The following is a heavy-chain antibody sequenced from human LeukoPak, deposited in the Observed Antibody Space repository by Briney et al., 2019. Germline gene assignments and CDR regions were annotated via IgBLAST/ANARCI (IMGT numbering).Heavy chain of an antibody. V-gene: IGHV4-59*01. Sequence: SETLSLTCTVSGGSISGYYWNWFRQPPGKGLEWIGYISYSGTTNYNPSLKSRVTISVAPPKNQFSLKLRSVTAPDTAVYYCARDRGNYFDYWGQGTLVTVSS. CDR3: ARDRGNYFDY. CDR2: ISYSGTT. CDR1: GGSISGYY. J-gene: IGHJ4*02. D-gene: IGHD6-13*01.